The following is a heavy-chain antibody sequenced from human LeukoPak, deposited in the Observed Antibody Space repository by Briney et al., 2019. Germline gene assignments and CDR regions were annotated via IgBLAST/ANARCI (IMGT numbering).Heavy chain of an antibody. CDR3: TRDWRSGVIYYFDS. CDR2: IRSNDYGGTT. Sequence: PGGSLRLSCEASGFTFGSHAMYWVRQAPGKGLEWVAFIRSNDYGGTTEYAASVKGRFTISRDDSKSIVYLQMNSLKTEDTAVYYCTRDWRSGVIYYFDSWGQGTLLTVSS. J-gene: IGHJ4*02. D-gene: IGHD3-10*01. V-gene: IGHV3-49*04. CDR1: GFTFGSHA.